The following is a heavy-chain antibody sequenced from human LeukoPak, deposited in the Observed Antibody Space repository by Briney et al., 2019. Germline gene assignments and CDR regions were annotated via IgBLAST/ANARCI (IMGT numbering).Heavy chain of an antibody. Sequence: ASLKFSCKASGYTFANYGINWVRQAPGQGLEWMGWISLDSGNTGYAQRVQGRVTLTTDTSTSTAYMELRSLRSDDTAVYFCARVTYLRPYQLDYWGQGTLVSIFS. CDR1: GYTFANYG. CDR3: ARVTYLRPYQLDY. V-gene: IGHV1-18*01. D-gene: IGHD2-2*01. CDR2: ISLDSGNT. J-gene: IGHJ4*02.